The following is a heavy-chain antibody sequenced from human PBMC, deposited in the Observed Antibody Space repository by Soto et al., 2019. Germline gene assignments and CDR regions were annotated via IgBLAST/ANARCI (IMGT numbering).Heavy chain of an antibody. D-gene: IGHD2-2*01. CDR3: ASPLSSTRTY. CDR1: GFTFSSYS. CDR2: ISSSSSTT. J-gene: IGHJ4*02. Sequence: EVQLVESGGGLVQPGGSLRLSCAASGFTFSSYSMNWVRQAPGKGLEWVSYISSSSSTTYYADSVKGRFTISRDNAKNSLYLQMNCLRADDTAVYYCASPLSSTRTYWGQGTLVTVSS. V-gene: IGHV3-48*01.